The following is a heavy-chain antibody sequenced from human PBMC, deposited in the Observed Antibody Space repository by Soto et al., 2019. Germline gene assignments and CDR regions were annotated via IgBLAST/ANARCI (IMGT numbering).Heavy chain of an antibody. CDR2: INHSGST. Sequence: SETLSLTCTVSNYSISPYYWTWIRQPPGTGLEWIGDINHSGSTNYNPSLKSRVTISVDTSKNQFSLKLTSVTAADTAVYYCARDKITGLFDYWGQGTLVTVSS. J-gene: IGHJ4*02. CDR3: ARDKITGLFDY. CDR1: NYSISPYY. V-gene: IGHV4-34*01. D-gene: IGHD2-8*02.